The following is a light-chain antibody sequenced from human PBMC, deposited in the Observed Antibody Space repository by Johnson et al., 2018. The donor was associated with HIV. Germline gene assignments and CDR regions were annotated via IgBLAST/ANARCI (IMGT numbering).Light chain of an antibody. V-gene: IGLV1-51*02. J-gene: IGLJ1*01. CDR1: SSNIGNNY. Sequence: QSVLTQPPSVSAAPGQKVTISCSGSSSNIGNNYVSWYQQLPGTAPKLLIYENTKRPSGIPDRFSGSKSGTSATLGITGLQTGDEADYYCGTWDSVHYVFGTGTKVTVL. CDR2: ENT. CDR3: GTWDSVHYV.